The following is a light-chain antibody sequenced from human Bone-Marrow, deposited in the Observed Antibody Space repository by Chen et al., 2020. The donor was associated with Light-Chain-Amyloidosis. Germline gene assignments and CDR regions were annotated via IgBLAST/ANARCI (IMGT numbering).Light chain of an antibody. J-gene: IGLJ3*02. CDR2: DDS. V-gene: IGLV3-21*02. Sequence: SYVLSQPSSVSVAPGQTATISCGGNNIGSTMVHWYQQTPGQAPLLVVYDDSDRPSGIPELLSGSNSGNTATLTISRVEAGDDADYYCQVWDRSSERPVFGGGTKLTVL. CDR1: NIGSTM. CDR3: QVWDRSSERPV.